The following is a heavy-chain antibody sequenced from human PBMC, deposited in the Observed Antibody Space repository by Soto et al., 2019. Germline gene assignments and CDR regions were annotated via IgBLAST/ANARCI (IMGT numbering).Heavy chain of an antibody. Sequence: GGSLRLSCAASGFTFSSYAMSWVRQAAGKGLEWVSAISGSGGSTYYADSVKGRFTISRDNSKNTLYLQMNSLRAEDTAVYYCAKARMRAAAGFYFQHWGQGTLVTVSS. CDR3: AKARMRAAAGFYFQH. J-gene: IGHJ1*01. V-gene: IGHV3-23*01. D-gene: IGHD6-13*01. CDR1: GFTFSSYA. CDR2: ISGSGGST.